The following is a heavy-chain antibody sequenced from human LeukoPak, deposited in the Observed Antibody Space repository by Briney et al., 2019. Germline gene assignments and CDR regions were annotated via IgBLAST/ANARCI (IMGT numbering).Heavy chain of an antibody. D-gene: IGHD6-19*01. Sequence: GGSLRLSCAASGFTFSSYGMSWVRQAPGKGLEWVSAISGSGSNTYYADSVKGRFTISRDNSKNTLYLQMNSLRAEDTAVYYCARDRPQQWLVRGQRGYYYYMDVWGKGTTVTISS. CDR2: ISGSGSNT. J-gene: IGHJ6*03. CDR3: ARDRPQQWLVRGQRGYYYYMDV. V-gene: IGHV3-23*01. CDR1: GFTFSSYG.